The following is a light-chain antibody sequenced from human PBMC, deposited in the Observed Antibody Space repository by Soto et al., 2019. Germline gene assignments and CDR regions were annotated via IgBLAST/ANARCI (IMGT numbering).Light chain of an antibody. J-gene: IGKJ5*01. CDR2: LGS. CDR3: MQALQTPIT. CDR1: ESLLHSNGYNY. V-gene: IGKV2-28*01. Sequence: DIVMTQSPLSLPVTPGEPASISCRSSESLLHSNGYNYLDWYLQKLGQSPQLLIYLGSNRASGVPDRFSGSGTGTDFTLKISRVEAEDVGVYYCMQALQTPITFGQGTRLEI.